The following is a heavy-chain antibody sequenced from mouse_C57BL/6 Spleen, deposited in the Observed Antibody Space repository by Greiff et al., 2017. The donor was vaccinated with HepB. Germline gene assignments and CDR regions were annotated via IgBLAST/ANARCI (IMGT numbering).Heavy chain of an antibody. CDR3: ARWGDYDYDENWYFDV. V-gene: IGHV1-85*01. CDR1: GYTFTSYD. J-gene: IGHJ1*03. Sequence: VKLMESGPELVKPGASVKLSCKASGYTFTSYDINWVKQRPGQGLEWIGWIYPRDGSTKYNEKFKGKATLTVDTSSSTAYMELTSLTSEDSAVYFCARWGDYDYDENWYFDVWGTGTTVTVSS. D-gene: IGHD2-4*01. CDR2: IYPRDGST.